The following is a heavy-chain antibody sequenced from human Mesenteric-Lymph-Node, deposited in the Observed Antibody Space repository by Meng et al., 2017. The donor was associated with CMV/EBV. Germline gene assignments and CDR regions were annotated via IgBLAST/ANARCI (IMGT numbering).Heavy chain of an antibody. Sequence: GGSLRLSCAASGFTFSTYSMHWVRQVPGKGLVWVSHIKGDGSTTNYADSVKGRFTISRDNAKNTLYLQMNSLRAEDTAVYYCARDKWALYFDYWGQGALVTVSS. V-gene: IGHV3-74*01. D-gene: IGHD1-26*01. CDR1: GFTFSTYS. J-gene: IGHJ4*02. CDR2: IKGDGSTT. CDR3: ARDKWALYFDY.